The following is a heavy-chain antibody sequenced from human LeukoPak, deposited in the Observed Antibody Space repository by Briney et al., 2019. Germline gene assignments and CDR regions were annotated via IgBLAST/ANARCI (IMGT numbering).Heavy chain of an antibody. CDR1: GFTFSSYA. CDR3: ATPLLWFGELSTDY. CDR2: IYSGGST. V-gene: IGHV3-66*01. Sequence: GGSLRLSCAASGFTFSSYAMSWVRQAPGKGLEWVSVIYSGGSTYYADSVKGRFTISRDNSKNTLYLQMNSLRAEDTAVYYCATPLLWFGELSTDYWGQGTLVTVSS. D-gene: IGHD3-10*01. J-gene: IGHJ4*02.